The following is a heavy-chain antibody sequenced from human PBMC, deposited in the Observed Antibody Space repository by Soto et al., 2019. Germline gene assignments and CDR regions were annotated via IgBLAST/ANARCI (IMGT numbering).Heavy chain of an antibody. Sequence: EVQLVESGGGLVQPGRSLRLSCAASGFIFDDYAMHWVRQAPGKGMEWGSGISWNSGSIGYADSVKGRFTNSRDNAKNSLYVQMNSLRAEDTALYYCAKDQGRYDYSSSFVDYWGQGTLVTVSS. D-gene: IGHD6-6*01. CDR2: ISWNSGSI. J-gene: IGHJ4*02. CDR1: GFIFDDYA. CDR3: AKDQGRYDYSSSFVDY. V-gene: IGHV3-9*01.